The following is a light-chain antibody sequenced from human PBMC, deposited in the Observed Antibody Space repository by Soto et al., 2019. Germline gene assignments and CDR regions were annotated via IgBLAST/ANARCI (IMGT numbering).Light chain of an antibody. Sequence: NVLTQSPGTLSLSPGERATLSCRASQTVSGSYVAWYQQKPGQTPRLLIYGASSRATGMPDRFSGSGSGTDFTLTISRLEPEDFAVYHCQQYGDSPLTFGGGTTVDIK. CDR1: QTVSGSY. V-gene: IGKV3-20*01. CDR3: QQYGDSPLT. J-gene: IGKJ4*01. CDR2: GAS.